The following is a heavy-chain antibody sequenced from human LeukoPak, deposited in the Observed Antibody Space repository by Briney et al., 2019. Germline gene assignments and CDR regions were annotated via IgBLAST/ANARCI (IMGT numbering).Heavy chain of an antibody. D-gene: IGHD4-17*01. CDR1: GYTFTGYY. CDR3: ARVRSGTTVTKLPKPIDY. CDR2: ISAYNGNT. Sequence: ASVKVSCKASGYTFTGYYMHWVRQAPGQGLEWMGWISAYNGNTNYAQKLQGRVTMTTDTSTSTAYMELRSLRSDDTAVYYCARVRSGTTVTKLPKPIDYWGQGTLVTVSS. J-gene: IGHJ4*02. V-gene: IGHV1-18*04.